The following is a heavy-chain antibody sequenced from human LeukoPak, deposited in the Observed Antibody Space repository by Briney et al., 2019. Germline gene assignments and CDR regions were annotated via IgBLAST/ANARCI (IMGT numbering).Heavy chain of an antibody. CDR3: ARHVWLQPFDY. J-gene: IGHJ4*02. D-gene: IGHD3-9*01. CDR2: IYSNGNT. V-gene: IGHV4-59*08. CDR1: GGSIISNY. Sequence: SETLSLTCTVSGGSIISNYWSWIRQPPEKGLEWIGYIYSNGNTNYNPSLKSRVTISVDTSKNQFSLKLSSVTAADTAVYYCARHVWLQPFDYWGQGTLVTVSS.